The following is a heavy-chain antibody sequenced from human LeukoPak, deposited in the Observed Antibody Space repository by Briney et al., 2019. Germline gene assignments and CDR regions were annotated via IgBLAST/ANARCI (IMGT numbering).Heavy chain of an antibody. V-gene: IGHV3-21*01. CDR3: ARGTYYDFWSGYLAGSGMDV. D-gene: IGHD3-3*01. CDR2: ISSSSSYI. CDR1: GFTFSSYG. Sequence: GGSLRLSCAASGFTFSSYGMHWVRQAPGKGLEWVSSISSSSSYIYYADSVKGRFTISRDNAKNSLYLQMNSLRAEDTAVYYCARGTYYDFWSGYLAGSGMDVWGQGTTVTVSS. J-gene: IGHJ6*02.